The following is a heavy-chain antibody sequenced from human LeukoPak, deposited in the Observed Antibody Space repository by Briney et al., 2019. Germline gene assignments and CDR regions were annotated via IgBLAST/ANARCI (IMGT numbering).Heavy chain of an antibody. J-gene: IGHJ6*04. CDR1: GYTFTSYG. CDR2: IIPIFGTA. V-gene: IGHV1-69*06. CDR3: AGAYDKPPETLSYYYYYYGMDV. D-gene: IGHD3-22*01. Sequence: ASVKVSCKASGYTFTSYGISWVRQAPGQGLEWMGGIIPIFGTANYAQKFQGRVTITADKSTSTAYMELSSLRSEDTAVYYCAGAYDKPPETLSYYYYYYGMDVWGKGTTVTVSS.